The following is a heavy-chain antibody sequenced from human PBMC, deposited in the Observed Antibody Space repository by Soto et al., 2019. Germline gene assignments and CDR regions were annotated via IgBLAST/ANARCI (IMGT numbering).Heavy chain of an antibody. CDR3: ARWETSSGWNAFDI. Sequence: PSQTLSLTGAISGDSVSSNSAAWNWIRQSPSRGLEWLGRTYYRSKWYNDYAVSVKSRITINPDTSKNQFSLQLNSVTPEDTAVYYCARWETSSGWNAFDIWGQGTMVTVSS. D-gene: IGHD6-19*01. CDR2: TYYRSKWYN. J-gene: IGHJ3*02. CDR1: GDSVSSNSAA. V-gene: IGHV6-1*01.